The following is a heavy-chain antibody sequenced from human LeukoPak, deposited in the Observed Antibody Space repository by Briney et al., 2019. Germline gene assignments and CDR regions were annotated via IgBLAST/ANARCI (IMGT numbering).Heavy chain of an antibody. D-gene: IGHD4-17*01. CDR2: ITSGGTTI. Sequence: GGSLRLSCAASGFTFRTYNMNWVRQAPGKGLEWVSYITSGGTTIYYADSVKGRFTISRDNAKNSLYLQMNSLRAEDTAVYCCARDYSTVTTFFDYWGQGTLVTVSS. V-gene: IGHV3-48*01. J-gene: IGHJ4*02. CDR1: GFTFRTYN. CDR3: ARDYSTVTTFFDY.